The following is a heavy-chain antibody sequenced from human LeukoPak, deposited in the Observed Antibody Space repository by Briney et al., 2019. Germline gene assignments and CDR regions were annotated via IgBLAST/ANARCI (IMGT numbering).Heavy chain of an antibody. J-gene: IGHJ4*02. V-gene: IGHV4-61*02. CDR2: IYTSGST. CDR3: ARDVTRFWSGYFES. Sequence: SQTLSLTCTVSGGSISSGSYYWSWIRQPAGKGLEWIGRIYTSGSTNYNPSLKGRVTISVDTSKNQFSLKLSSVTAADTAVYYCARDVTRFWSGYFESWGQGTLVTVSS. D-gene: IGHD3-3*01. CDR1: GGSISSGSYY.